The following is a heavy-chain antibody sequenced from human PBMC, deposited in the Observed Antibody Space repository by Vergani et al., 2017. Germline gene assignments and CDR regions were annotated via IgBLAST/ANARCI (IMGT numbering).Heavy chain of an antibody. D-gene: IGHD1-7*01. Sequence: QITLKESGPTLVKPTQTLTLTCTFPGFSLNTRGVSVAWIRQPPGKALDWLALIYWNDAQHYSPSLNNRVTITKDTSKNQVVVTMTNMDYVDTGTYYCVYRKYYCGTTGCFYPSYYYYYMVVGCKGTTITVSS. J-gene: IGHJ6*03. CDR3: VYRKYYCGTTGCFYPSYYYYYMVV. V-gene: IGHV2-5*04. CDR1: GFSLNTRGVS. CDR2: IYWNDAQ.